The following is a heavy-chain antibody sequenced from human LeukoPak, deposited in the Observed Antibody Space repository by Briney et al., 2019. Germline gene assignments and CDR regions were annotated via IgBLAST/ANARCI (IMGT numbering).Heavy chain of an antibody. J-gene: IGHJ4*02. CDR2: ISAYNGNT. CDR1: GYTFTSYG. CDR3: ATGGIYSLLDY. V-gene: IGHV1-18*01. Sequence: GASVTVSCKASGYTFTSYGISWVRQAPGQGLEWMGWISAYNGNTNYAQKLQARVTITTHTSTSTAYMQLRSLRSDDTAVYYCATGGIYSLLDYWGQGTLVTVSS. D-gene: IGHD1-26*01.